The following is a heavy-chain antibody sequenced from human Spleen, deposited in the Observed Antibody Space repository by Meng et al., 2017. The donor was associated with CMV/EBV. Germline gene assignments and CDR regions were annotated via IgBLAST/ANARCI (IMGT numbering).Heavy chain of an antibody. Sequence: GGSLRLSCAASGFTFSSYEMNWVRQAPGRGLEGVSYISSRGDTIYYSDSVKGRFTISRDNAKNSLYLQMNSLRAEDTAVYYCAREGQIAVTGIFDYWGQGTLVTVSS. CDR3: AREGQIAVTGIFDY. D-gene: IGHD6-19*01. CDR1: GFTFSSYE. CDR2: ISSRGDTI. J-gene: IGHJ4*02. V-gene: IGHV3-48*03.